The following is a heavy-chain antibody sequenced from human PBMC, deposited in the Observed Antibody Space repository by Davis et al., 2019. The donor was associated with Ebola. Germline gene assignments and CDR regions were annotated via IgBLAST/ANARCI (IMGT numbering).Heavy chain of an antibody. CDR2: IIPILGIA. V-gene: IGHV1-69*02. CDR1: GGTFSSYT. CDR3: ARGRGETGNDDP. Sequence: SVKVSCKASGGTFSSYTISWVRQAPGQGLEWMGRIIPILGIANYAQKFQGRVTITADKSTSTAYMELSSLRSEDTAVYYCARGRGETGNDDPWGQGTLVTVSS. D-gene: IGHD1-1*01. J-gene: IGHJ5*02.